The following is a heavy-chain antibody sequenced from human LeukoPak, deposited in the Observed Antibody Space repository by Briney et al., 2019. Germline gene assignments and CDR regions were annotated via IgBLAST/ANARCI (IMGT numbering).Heavy chain of an antibody. CDR1: VFTFSSYC. Sequence: SGGCLRLSCAASVFTFSSYCMHWVRQAPGKGLEWVAVIGYDGGEKYYADSVKGRFTISRDNSKNTLYLQMNSLRAEDTAVYYCTRDFESYFDYWGQGAQVTVSS. CDR3: TRDFESYFDY. J-gene: IGHJ4*02. D-gene: IGHD3-9*01. CDR2: IGYDGGEK. V-gene: IGHV3-33*01.